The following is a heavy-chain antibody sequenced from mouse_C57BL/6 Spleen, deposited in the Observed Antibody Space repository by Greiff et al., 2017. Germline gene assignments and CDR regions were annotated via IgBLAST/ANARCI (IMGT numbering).Heavy chain of an antibody. CDR2: IHPNSGST. V-gene: IGHV1-64*01. Sequence: QVQLQQSGAELVKPGASVKLSCKASGYTFTSYWMHWVKQRPGQGLEWIGMIHPNSGSTNYNEKFKSKATLTVDKSSSTAYMQLSSLTSEDSAVYYCARGGDGSLYAMYYWGQGTSVTVSS. D-gene: IGHD1-1*01. CDR3: ARGGDGSLYAMYY. J-gene: IGHJ4*01. CDR1: GYTFTSYW.